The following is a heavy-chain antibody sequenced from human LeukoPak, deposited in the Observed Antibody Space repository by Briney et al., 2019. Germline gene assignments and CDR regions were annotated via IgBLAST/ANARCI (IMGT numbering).Heavy chain of an antibody. CDR3: ARARDTAMVNWAVAPHYYYYGMDV. Sequence: ASVKVSCKASGYTLTNYGISWVRQAPGQGLEWMGWISAYNGNTNYAQKLQGRVTVTTDTSTSTAYMELRSLRSDDTAVYYCARARDTAMVNWAVAPHYYYYGMDVWGQGTTVTVSS. D-gene: IGHD5-18*01. CDR2: ISAYNGNT. V-gene: IGHV1-18*01. J-gene: IGHJ6*02. CDR1: GYTLTNYG.